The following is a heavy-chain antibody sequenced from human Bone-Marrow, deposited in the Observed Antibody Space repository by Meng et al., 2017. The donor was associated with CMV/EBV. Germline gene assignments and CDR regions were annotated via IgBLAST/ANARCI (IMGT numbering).Heavy chain of an antibody. CDR3: AKDRSTGYYFDY. Sequence: AAAGFTFSSYWMHGVRQAPGKGLVWVSRINSDGSSTGYADSVTGRFTISRDNAKNTVYLQMNSLRAEDTAVYYCAKDRSTGYYFDYWGQGTLVTVSS. D-gene: IGHD2-8*02. V-gene: IGHV3-74*01. J-gene: IGHJ4*02. CDR1: GFTFSSYW. CDR2: INSDGSST.